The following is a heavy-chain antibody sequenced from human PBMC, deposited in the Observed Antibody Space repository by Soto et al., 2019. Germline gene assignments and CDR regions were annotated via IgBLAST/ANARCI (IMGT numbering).Heavy chain of an antibody. J-gene: IGHJ4*01. Sequence: QVQLQESGPGLVRPSETLSLTCTVSGGSMNRYXWSWIRKTPGKGLEWIGYVQYSGTTSYNPSLQSRVAMSVDTWNNQFSLRLTAMTAADTAIYYCARGPTYYDFLGAFDYWGRGTLVTVSS. CDR3: ARGPTYYDFLGAFDY. D-gene: IGHD3-3*01. CDR1: GGSMNRYX. CDR2: VQYSGTT. V-gene: IGHV4-59*01.